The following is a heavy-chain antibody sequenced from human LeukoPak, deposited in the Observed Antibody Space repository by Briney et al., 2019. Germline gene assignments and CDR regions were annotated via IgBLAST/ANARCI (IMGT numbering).Heavy chain of an antibody. CDR3: ARGGASSRYFDF. J-gene: IGHJ4*02. Sequence: SETLSLTCDVYGGSFRGYYWSWIRQPPGKGLEWIGEINRSGSTNYNPSLKSRVTISVDTSKNQFSLKLTSVTSADTAVYYCARGGASSRYFDFWGQGTLVTVSS. CDR2: INRSGST. V-gene: IGHV4-34*01. CDR1: GGSFRGYY. D-gene: IGHD6-13*01.